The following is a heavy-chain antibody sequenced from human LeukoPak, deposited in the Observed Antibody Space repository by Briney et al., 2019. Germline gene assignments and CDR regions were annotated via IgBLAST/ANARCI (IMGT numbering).Heavy chain of an antibody. V-gene: IGHV1-3*01. Sequence: ASVKVSCKASGYTFTNSAIHWARQAPGQRLEWMGWINPGNGNTKYSPKFQYRVTITRDTSASTAYMELSSLRSEDTAVYYCAARPGIEVAGFDFWGQGTLVTVSS. CDR3: AARPGIEVAGFDF. CDR1: GYTFTNSA. CDR2: INPGNGNT. D-gene: IGHD6-19*01. J-gene: IGHJ4*02.